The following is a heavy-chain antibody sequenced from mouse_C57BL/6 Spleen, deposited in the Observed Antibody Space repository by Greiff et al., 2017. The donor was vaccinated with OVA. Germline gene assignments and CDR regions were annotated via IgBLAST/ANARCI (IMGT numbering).Heavy chain of an antibody. CDR1: GFNIKDYY. Sequence: EVKLQESGAELVRPGASVKLSCTASGFNIKDYYMHWVKQRPEQGPEWIGRIDPEDGDTEYAPKFQGKATMTADTSSNTAYLQLSSLTSEDTAVYYCTTTSYYSNDAMDYWGQGTSVTVSS. V-gene: IGHV14-1*01. J-gene: IGHJ4*01. CDR3: TTTSYYSNDAMDY. CDR2: IDPEDGDT. D-gene: IGHD2-5*01.